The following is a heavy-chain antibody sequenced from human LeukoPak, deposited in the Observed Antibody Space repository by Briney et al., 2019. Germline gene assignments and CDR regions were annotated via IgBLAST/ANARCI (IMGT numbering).Heavy chain of an antibody. CDR1: GGSISSYY. D-gene: IGHD3-22*01. J-gene: IGHJ4*02. V-gene: IGHV4-59*08. Sequence: SETLSLTCTVSGGSISSYYWSWIRQPPGKGLEWIGYIYYSGSTNYNPSLKSRVTISVDTSKNQFSLKLSSVTAADTAAYYCARHKGSGYDYWGQGTLVTVSS. CDR3: ARHKGSGYDY. CDR2: IYYSGST.